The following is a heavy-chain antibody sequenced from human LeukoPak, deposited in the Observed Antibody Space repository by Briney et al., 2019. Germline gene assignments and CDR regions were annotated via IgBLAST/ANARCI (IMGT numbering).Heavy chain of an antibody. J-gene: IGHJ3*02. CDR2: INHGVIT. Sequence: PSETLSLTCAVYGESFSGYYWSWIRQPPDQGLECIGEINHGVITNYNPSLKSRVTISADTSKNQFSLKLSSVTAADTAVYYCARVSHAFYYDSLFAFESWGQGTMVTVSS. D-gene: IGHD3-22*01. V-gene: IGHV4-34*01. CDR3: ARVSHAFYYDSLFAFES. CDR1: GESFSGYY.